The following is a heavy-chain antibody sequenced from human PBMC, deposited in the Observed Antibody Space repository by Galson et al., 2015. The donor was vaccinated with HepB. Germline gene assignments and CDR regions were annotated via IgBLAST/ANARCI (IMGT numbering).Heavy chain of an antibody. J-gene: IGHJ4*02. D-gene: IGHD3-16*01. CDR3: ARDRGDYDYVWGILDY. V-gene: IGHV1-3*01. CDR2: INAGNGNT. Sequence: SCKASGYTFTSYAMHWVRQAPGQRLEWMGWINAGNGNTKYSQKFQGRVTITRDTSASTAYMELSSLRSEDTAVYYCARDRGDYDYVWGILDYWGQGTLVTVSS. CDR1: GYTFTSYA.